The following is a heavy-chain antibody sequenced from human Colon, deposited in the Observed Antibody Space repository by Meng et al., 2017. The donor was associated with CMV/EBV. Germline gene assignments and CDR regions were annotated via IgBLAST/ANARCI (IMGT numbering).Heavy chain of an antibody. J-gene: IGHJ6*02. Sequence: ASVKVSCKVSGNTVSELSTHWVRQAPGKGLEWVGGFDAEEGERVYAQKFRGRVMMTEDTSTHTAYMQLSSLRSEDTAVYYCATVGGNSGSYYYGLDVWGQGTTVTVSS. CDR3: ATVGGNSGSYYYGLDV. CDR2: FDAEEGER. D-gene: IGHD4-23*01. V-gene: IGHV1-24*01. CDR1: GNTVSELS.